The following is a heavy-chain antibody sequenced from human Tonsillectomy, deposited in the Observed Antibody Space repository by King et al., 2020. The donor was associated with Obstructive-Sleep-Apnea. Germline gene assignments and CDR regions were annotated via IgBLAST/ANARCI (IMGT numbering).Heavy chain of an antibody. V-gene: IGHV4-59*08. Sequence: QVQLQESGPGLVKPSETLSLTCTVSGGSISSYYWSWIRQPPGKGLEWIGYIYYSGSTNYNPSLKSRVTISVDTSKKQFSLKLSSVTAADTAVYYCARQGSSWGSPRELDYWGQGTLVTVSS. D-gene: IGHD7-27*01. CDR1: GGSISSYY. J-gene: IGHJ4*02. CDR3: ARQGSSWGSPRELDY. CDR2: IYYSGST.